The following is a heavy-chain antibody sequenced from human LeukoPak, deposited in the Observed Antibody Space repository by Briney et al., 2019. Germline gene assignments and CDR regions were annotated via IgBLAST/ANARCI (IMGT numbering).Heavy chain of an antibody. Sequence: GGSLRLSCAASGFTFSSYGMHWVRQAPGKGLEWVAFIRYDGGSKSYTGSVKGRFTISRDNSKNALFLQMNSLRAEDTAVYYCAKDGRYFDWLLWYFDNWGQGTLVTVSS. J-gene: IGHJ4*02. D-gene: IGHD3-9*01. CDR2: IRYDGGSK. CDR3: AKDGRYFDWLLWYFDN. CDR1: GFTFSSYG. V-gene: IGHV3-30*02.